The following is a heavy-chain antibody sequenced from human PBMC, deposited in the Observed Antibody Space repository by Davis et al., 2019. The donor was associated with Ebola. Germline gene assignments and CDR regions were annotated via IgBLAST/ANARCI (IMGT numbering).Heavy chain of an antibody. CDR1: GYPFRIHA. J-gene: IGHJ4*02. Sequence: GESLKISCAASGYPFRIHAMTWVRQAPGKGLELVSALSGSGGLSYYADSVKGRLTISRDYSKNTLYLQMNSLRDEDTAVYYCVRHYSTVWYHYDYFDYWGQGALVTVSS. CDR2: LSGSGGLS. D-gene: IGHD6-19*01. CDR3: VRHYSTVWYHYDYFDY. V-gene: IGHV3-23*01.